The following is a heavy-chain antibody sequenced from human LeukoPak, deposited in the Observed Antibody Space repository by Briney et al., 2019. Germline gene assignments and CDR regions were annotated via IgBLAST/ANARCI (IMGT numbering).Heavy chain of an antibody. Sequence: ASVKVSCKASGYTFTSYYMHWVRQARGQGLEWMGVINPSGDGTSYAQKFQGRVTMTRNVSTSTVYMELSSLRSEDTAVYYCGRTCFSETSKFDYWGQGTLVPVSS. CDR1: GYTFTSYY. J-gene: IGHJ4*02. V-gene: IGHV1-46*01. CDR2: INPSGDGT. CDR3: GRTCFSETSKFDY. D-gene: IGHD4-11*01.